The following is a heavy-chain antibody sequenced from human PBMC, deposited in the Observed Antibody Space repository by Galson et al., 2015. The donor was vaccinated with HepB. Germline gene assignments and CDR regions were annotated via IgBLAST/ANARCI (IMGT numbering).Heavy chain of an antibody. CDR1: GFTFSSYS. D-gene: IGHD6-13*01. V-gene: IGHV3-21*01. J-gene: IGHJ4*02. CDR2: ISSSSSYI. CDR3: ATAAAGTDFDY. Sequence: SLRLSCAASGFTFSSYSMNWVRQAPGKGLEWVSSISSSSSYIYYADSVKGRFTISRDNAKNSLYLQMNSLRAEDTAVYYCATAAAGTDFDYWGQGTLVTVSS.